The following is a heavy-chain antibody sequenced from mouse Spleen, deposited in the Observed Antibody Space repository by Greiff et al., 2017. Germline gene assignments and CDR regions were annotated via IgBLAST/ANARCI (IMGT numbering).Heavy chain of an antibody. J-gene: IGHJ1*01. Sequence: EVQLQQSGPELVKPGASVKISCKASGYTFTDYYMNWVKQSHGKSLEWIGDINPNNGGTSYNQKFKGKATLTVDKSSSTAYMELRSLTSEDSAVYYCATLSRDYYGSSQYFDVWGAGTTVTVSS. CDR3: ATLSRDYYGSSQYFDV. V-gene: IGHV1-26*01. D-gene: IGHD1-1*01. CDR2: INPNNGGT. CDR1: GYTFTDYY.